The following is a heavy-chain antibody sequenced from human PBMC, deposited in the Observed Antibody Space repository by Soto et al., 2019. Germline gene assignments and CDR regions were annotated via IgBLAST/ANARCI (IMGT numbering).Heavy chain of an antibody. D-gene: IGHD3-10*01. V-gene: IGHV4-34*01. Sequence: PSETLSLTCAVYGGSFSGYYWSWIRQPPGKGLEWIGEINHSGSTNYNPSLKSRVTISVDTSKNQFSLKLSSVTAADTAVYYCARSAGVRVRGVMSYYGMDVWGQGTTVTVSS. CDR3: ARSAGVRVRGVMSYYGMDV. CDR2: INHSGST. J-gene: IGHJ6*02. CDR1: GGSFSGYY.